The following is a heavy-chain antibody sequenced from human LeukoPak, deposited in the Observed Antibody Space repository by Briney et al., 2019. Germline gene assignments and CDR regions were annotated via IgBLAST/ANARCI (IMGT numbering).Heavy chain of an antibody. J-gene: IGHJ4*02. Sequence: SETLSLTCTVSGGSISSYYWSWIRQPPGKGLEWIGYIYYSGSTNYNPSLKSRVTISVDTSKNQFSLKLSSVTAADTAAYYCARLGTYSFAFDYWGQGTLVTVSS. CDR2: IYYSGST. CDR1: GGSISSYY. V-gene: IGHV4-59*08. D-gene: IGHD1-1*01. CDR3: ARLGTYSFAFDY.